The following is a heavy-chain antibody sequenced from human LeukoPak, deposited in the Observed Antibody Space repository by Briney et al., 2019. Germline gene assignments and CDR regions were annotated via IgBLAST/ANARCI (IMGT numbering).Heavy chain of an antibody. Sequence: GGSLRLSCAASGFTFSSYAMHWVRQAPGKGLEWVAVISYDGSNKYYADSVKGRFTIFRDNSKNTLYLQMNSLRAEDTAVYYCARDEALAYCGGDCQTVGYYGMDVWGKGTTVTVSS. CDR3: ARDEALAYCGGDCQTVGYYGMDV. CDR1: GFTFSSYA. D-gene: IGHD2-21*02. CDR2: ISYDGSNK. V-gene: IGHV3-30*04. J-gene: IGHJ6*04.